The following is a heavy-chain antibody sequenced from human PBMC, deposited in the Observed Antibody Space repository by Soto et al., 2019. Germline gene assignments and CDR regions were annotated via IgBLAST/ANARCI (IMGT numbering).Heavy chain of an antibody. CDR2: IYYSGST. CDR3: ASGIGYCSGGSCFDDAFDI. V-gene: IGHV4-31*03. Sequence: ASETLSLTCTVSGGSISSGGYYWSWIRQHPGKGLEWIGYIYYSGSTYYNPSLKSRVTISVDTSKNQFSLKLSSVTAADTAVYYCASGIGYCSGGSCFDDAFDIWGQGTMVTVSS. J-gene: IGHJ3*02. CDR1: GGSISSGGYY. D-gene: IGHD2-15*01.